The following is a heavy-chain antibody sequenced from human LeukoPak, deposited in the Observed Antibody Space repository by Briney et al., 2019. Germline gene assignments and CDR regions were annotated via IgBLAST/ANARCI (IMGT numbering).Heavy chain of an antibody. D-gene: IGHD2-2*01. CDR1: GFTLSPYW. CDR3: ARARCSRTSCNTESDY. V-gene: IGHV3-74*01. J-gene: IGHJ4*02. CDR2: INGDGSST. Sequence: QPGGSLRHSCSASGFTLSPYWMHWVRQSPGKGLVWVSRINGDGSSTTYADSVKGRFTISRDNSKNTLYLQMNILRAEDTAVYYCARARCSRTSCNTESDYWGQGTLVTVSS.